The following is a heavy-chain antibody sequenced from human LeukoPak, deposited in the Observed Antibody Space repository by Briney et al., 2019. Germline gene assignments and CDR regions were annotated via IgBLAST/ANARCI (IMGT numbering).Heavy chain of an antibody. J-gene: IGHJ4*02. D-gene: IGHD3-22*01. CDR3: VRDDDRPDNGLDY. Sequence: GGSLRLSCAASGITVSTNYMSWVRQAPGKGLEWVAVILSDGSKEFYTDSVKGRFTISRDNSKNTLYLQMNSLRAEDTAVYYCVRDDDRPDNGLDYWGQGTLVTVSS. CDR2: ILSDGSKE. CDR1: GITVSTNY. V-gene: IGHV3-33*08.